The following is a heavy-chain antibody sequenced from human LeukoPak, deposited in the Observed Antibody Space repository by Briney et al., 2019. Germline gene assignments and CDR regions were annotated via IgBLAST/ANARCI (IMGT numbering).Heavy chain of an antibody. CDR1: GFTFSSYG. D-gene: IGHD3-10*01. CDR3: ARERAGRELWFGADYYYYMDV. CDR2: IRYDASNT. V-gene: IGHV3-30*02. Sequence: GGSLRLSCAASGFTFSSYGMHWVRQAPGKGLEWVAFIRYDASNTYYADSVKGRFTISRDNSKNTLYLQMNSLRAEDTAVYYCARERAGRELWFGADYYYYMDVWGKGTTVTISS. J-gene: IGHJ6*03.